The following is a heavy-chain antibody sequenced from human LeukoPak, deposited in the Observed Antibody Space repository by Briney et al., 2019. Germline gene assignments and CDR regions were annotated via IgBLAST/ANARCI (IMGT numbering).Heavy chain of an antibody. Sequence: PSETLSLTCTVSGGSISSYYWSWILQPPGKGLEWIGYIYSSGSTNYNPSLKSRVTMSVDTSKNQFSLKLSSVTAADTAVYYCARGSEMATISDYWGQGTLVTVSS. CDR1: GGSISSYY. J-gene: IGHJ4*02. V-gene: IGHV4-59*01. CDR3: ARGSEMATISDY. D-gene: IGHD5-24*01. CDR2: IYSSGST.